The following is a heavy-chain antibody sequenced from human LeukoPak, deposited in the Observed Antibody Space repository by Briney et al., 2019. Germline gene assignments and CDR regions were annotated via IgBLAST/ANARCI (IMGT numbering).Heavy chain of an antibody. CDR2: ISGSGGST. V-gene: IGHV3-23*01. CDR1: GFTFSSYA. Sequence: GGSLRLSCAVSGFTFSSYAMSWVRQAPGKGLEWVSAISGSGGSTYYADSVKGRFTISRDNSKNTLYLQMNSLGAEDTAVYYCARDLKEMATIGYWYFDLWGRGTLVTVSS. CDR3: ARDLKEMATIGYWYFDL. D-gene: IGHD5-24*01. J-gene: IGHJ2*01.